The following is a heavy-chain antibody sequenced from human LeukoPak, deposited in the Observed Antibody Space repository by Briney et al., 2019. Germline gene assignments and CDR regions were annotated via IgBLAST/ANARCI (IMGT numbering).Heavy chain of an antibody. CDR2: IIPIFGTA. Sequence: ASVKVSCKASGGTFSSYAISWVRQAPGQGLEWMGGIIPIFGTANYAQKFQGRVTITADESTSTAYMELSSLRSEDTAVYYCATDRWDGSGSYILFDYWGQGTLVTVSS. V-gene: IGHV1-69*13. D-gene: IGHD3-10*01. CDR1: GGTFSSYA. J-gene: IGHJ4*02. CDR3: ATDRWDGSGSYILFDY.